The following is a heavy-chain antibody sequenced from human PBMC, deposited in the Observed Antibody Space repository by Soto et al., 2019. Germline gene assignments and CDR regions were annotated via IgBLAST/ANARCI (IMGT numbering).Heavy chain of an antibody. CDR1: GFSVTTNY. CDR3: AKKPPSSIQGWAFGMDV. CDR2: TFTGGST. V-gene: IGHV3-53*02. D-gene: IGHD1-26*01. Sequence: EVQLVETGGGLIQPGGSLRLSCLASGFSVTTNYIIWVRQLPGKGLEWVSTTFTGGSTHYADSVKCRFSISRDNSKNTVYLQINNLRVEDTAVYYCAKKPPSSIQGWAFGMDVWGQGTTVSVSS. J-gene: IGHJ6*02.